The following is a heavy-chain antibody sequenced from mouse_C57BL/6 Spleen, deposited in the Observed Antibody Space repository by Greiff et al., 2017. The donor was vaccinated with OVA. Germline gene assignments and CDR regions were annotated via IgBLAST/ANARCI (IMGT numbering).Heavy chain of an antibody. J-gene: IGHJ4*01. Sequence: QVTLKVSGAELVRPGTSVKVSCKASGYAFTNYLIEWVKQRPGQGLEWIGVINPGSGGTNYNEKFKGKATLTADKSSSTASMQLSSLTSEDSAVYFCARFDYDDADAMDYWGQGTSVTVSS. D-gene: IGHD2-4*01. CDR1: GYAFTNYL. CDR2: INPGSGGT. CDR3: ARFDYDDADAMDY. V-gene: IGHV1-54*01.